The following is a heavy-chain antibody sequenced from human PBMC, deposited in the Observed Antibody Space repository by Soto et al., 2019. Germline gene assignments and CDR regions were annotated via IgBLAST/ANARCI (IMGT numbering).Heavy chain of an antibody. J-gene: IGHJ4*02. CDR1: GDTFSSYG. CDR2: IIPIFGTA. D-gene: IGHD6-13*01. V-gene: IGHV1-69*01. CDR3: ARVGRRAAAGRYYFDY. Sequence: QVQLVQCGAEVKKPGSSVKVSCKASGDTFSSYGISWVRQAPGQGLEWMGGIIPIFGTANYAQKFQGRVTITADESTSTAYMELSSLRSEDTAVYYCARVGRRAAAGRYYFDYWGQGTLVTVSS.